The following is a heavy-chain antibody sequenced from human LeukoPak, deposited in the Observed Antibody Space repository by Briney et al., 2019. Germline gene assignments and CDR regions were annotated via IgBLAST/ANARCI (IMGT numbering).Heavy chain of an antibody. D-gene: IGHD3-3*01. J-gene: IGHJ4*02. V-gene: IGHV3-11*01. CDR3: TTDYPYYDFWTFDY. Sequence: GGSLRPSCAASGFTFSDYYMSWIRQAPGKGLEWVSYISSSGSTIYYADSVKGRFTISRDNAKNSLYLQMNSLRAEDTAVYYCTTDYPYYDFWTFDYWGQGTLVTVSS. CDR2: ISSSGSTI. CDR1: GFTFSDYY.